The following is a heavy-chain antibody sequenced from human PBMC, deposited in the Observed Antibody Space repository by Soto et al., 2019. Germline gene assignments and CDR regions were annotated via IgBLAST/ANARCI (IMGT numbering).Heavy chain of an antibody. CDR2: IIPIFGTA. CDR1: GGTFSSYA. V-gene: IGHV1-69*12. J-gene: IGHJ6*02. D-gene: IGHD3-16*01. CDR3: ATPPEGGTAYYCCGMDV. Sequence: QVQLVQSGAEVKKPGSSVKVSCKASGGTFSSYAISWVRQAPGQGLEWMGGIIPIFGTANYAQKFQGRVTITADDSTRTAYMELSSLRSEDTAVYYCATPPEGGTAYYCCGMDVWGQGTTGTVSS.